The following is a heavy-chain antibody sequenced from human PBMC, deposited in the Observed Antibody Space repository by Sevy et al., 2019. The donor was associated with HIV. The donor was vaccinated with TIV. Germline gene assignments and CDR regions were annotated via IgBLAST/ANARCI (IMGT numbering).Heavy chain of an antibody. CDR1: GFIFSNYN. J-gene: IGHJ4*02. V-gene: IGHV3-21*01. CDR3: AGENYYDSEGYRFDY. D-gene: IGHD3-22*01. Sequence: GGSLRLSCAASGFIFSNYNMNWVRQAPGKGLEWVSSISSSGSYIYYADSVKGGFTTSRDNAKNSLYLQMNSLRAEDTDVYYCAGENYYDSEGYRFDYWGQGTLVTVSS. CDR2: ISSSGSYI.